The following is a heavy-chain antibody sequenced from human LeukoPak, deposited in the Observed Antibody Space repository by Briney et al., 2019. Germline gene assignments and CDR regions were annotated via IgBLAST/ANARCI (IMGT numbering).Heavy chain of an antibody. Sequence: GGSLRLSCAASGFTFSSYAMSWVRQAPGKGLQWLGRIRSGGAREYAAPAQGRFTISRDDSRNTVYLEMNNLDTDDTAVYFCAVDTPVIDAQIDYWGQGTLVTVSS. J-gene: IGHJ4*02. CDR1: GFTFSSYA. D-gene: IGHD3-16*02. CDR2: IRSGGAR. CDR3: AVDTPVIDAQIDY. V-gene: IGHV3-15*01.